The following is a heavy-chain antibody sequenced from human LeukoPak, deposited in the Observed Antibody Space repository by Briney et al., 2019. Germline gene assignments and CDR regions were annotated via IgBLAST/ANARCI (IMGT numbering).Heavy chain of an antibody. CDR2: INHSGST. D-gene: IGHD3-16*01. CDR1: GGSFSGYY. Sequence: PSETLSLTCAVYGGSFSGYYWSWIRQPPGKGLEWIGEINHSGSTNYSPSLKSRVTISVDTSKNQFSLKLSSVTAADTAVYYCARGQKWGRSWFDPWGQGTLVTVSS. J-gene: IGHJ5*02. CDR3: ARGQKWGRSWFDP. V-gene: IGHV4-34*01.